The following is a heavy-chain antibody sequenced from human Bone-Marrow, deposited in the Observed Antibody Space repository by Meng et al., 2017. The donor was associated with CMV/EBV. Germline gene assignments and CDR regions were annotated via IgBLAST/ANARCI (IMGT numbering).Heavy chain of an antibody. D-gene: IGHD6-13*01. CDR2: IYSGGST. J-gene: IGHJ3*02. Sequence: GESLKISCAASGFTVSSNYMSWVRQAPGKGLEWVSVIYSGGSTYYADSVKGRFTISRDNSKNTLYLQMNSLRAEDTAVYYCARRGIAALNDAFDIWGQGKMVNV. V-gene: IGHV3-66*02. CDR1: GFTVSSNY. CDR3: ARRGIAALNDAFDI.